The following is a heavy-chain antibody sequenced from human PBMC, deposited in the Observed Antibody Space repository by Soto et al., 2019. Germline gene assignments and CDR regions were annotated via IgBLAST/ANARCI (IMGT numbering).Heavy chain of an antibody. CDR1: GGSISSNNYY. D-gene: IGHD3-22*01. CDR3: ARIYYDSVFDY. CDR2: IYYSGSI. V-gene: IGHV4-39*01. Sequence: SETLSLTCSVSGGSISSNNYYWGWIRQPPGKGLEWIGSIYYSGSIYDNPSLKSRVTMSIDTSKRQFSLKLSSVTAADTGVYYCARIYYDSVFDYWGQGTLVTVSS. J-gene: IGHJ4*02.